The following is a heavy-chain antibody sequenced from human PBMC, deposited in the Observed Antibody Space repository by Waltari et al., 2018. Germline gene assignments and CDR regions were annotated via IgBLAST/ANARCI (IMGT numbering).Heavy chain of an antibody. J-gene: IGHJ4*02. V-gene: IGHV3-48*01. D-gene: IGHD2-8*01. Sequence: EVQLVESGGGLVQPGGSLSLSCSASGFTFTDHPMNWVRQAPGKGLEFVSFISDSGNTIYYADSVRGRFTISRDLAKNSLYLQMNSLRAEDTAVYYCARDGQTNWDLDFWGQGALVTVSS. CDR2: ISDSGNTI. CDR3: ARDGQTNWDLDF. CDR1: GFTFTDHP.